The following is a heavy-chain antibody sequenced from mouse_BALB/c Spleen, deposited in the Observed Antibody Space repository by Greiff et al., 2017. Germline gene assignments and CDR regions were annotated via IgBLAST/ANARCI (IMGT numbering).Heavy chain of an antibody. Sequence: QVQLQQPGAELVKPGASVKLSCKASGYTFTSYWMHWVKQRPGQGLEWIGEINPSNGRTNYNEKFKSKATLTVDKSSSTAYMQLSSLTSEDSAVYYCARWAVVATGAMDYWGQGTSVTVSS. CDR3: ARWAVVATGAMDY. CDR2: INPSNGRT. D-gene: IGHD1-1*01. CDR1: GYTFTSYW. V-gene: IGHV1S81*02. J-gene: IGHJ4*01.